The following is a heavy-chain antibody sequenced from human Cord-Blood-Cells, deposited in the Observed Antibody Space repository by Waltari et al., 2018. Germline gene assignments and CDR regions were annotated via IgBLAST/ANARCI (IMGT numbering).Heavy chain of an antibody. J-gene: IGHJ4*02. CDR3: ASLEGGWYFY. CDR1: GGSFSGYY. Sequence: QVQLQQWGAGLLKPSETLSLTCAVYGGSFSGYYWSWIRQPPGKGLGWIGEINHSGSTNYNPSLKSRVTISVDTSKNQFSLKLSSVTAADTAVYYCASLEGGWYFYWGQGTLVTVSS. D-gene: IGHD6-19*01. V-gene: IGHV4-34*01. CDR2: INHSGST.